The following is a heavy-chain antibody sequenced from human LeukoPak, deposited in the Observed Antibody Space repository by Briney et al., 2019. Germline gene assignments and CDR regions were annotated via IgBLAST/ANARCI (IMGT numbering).Heavy chain of an antibody. Sequence: SETLSLTCTVSGGSISSYYWSWIRQPPGKGLEWIGYIYYTGRTNYNPSLKRRVTISVDTSKNQFSLKLSSVTAADTAVYYCARGGSIAARLFGYWGQGTLVTVSS. CDR3: ARGGSIAARLFGY. D-gene: IGHD6-6*01. V-gene: IGHV4-59*01. CDR2: IYYTGRT. CDR1: GGSISSYY. J-gene: IGHJ4*02.